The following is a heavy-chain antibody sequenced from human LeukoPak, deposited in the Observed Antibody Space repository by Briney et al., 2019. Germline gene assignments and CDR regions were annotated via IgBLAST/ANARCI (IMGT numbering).Heavy chain of an antibody. V-gene: IGHV4-4*02. CDR1: GDSINSLDL. Sequence: SGTLSLTCTVSGDSINSLDLWSWVRQPPGKGLEWIGEMYLSGTTHSNPSVKSRVTISIDKSKNQFFLNLSSVTAADTAVYYCARGGIYYDSSGYYYVSNWFNPWGQGTLVTVSS. CDR2: MYLSGTT. CDR3: ARGGIYYDSSGYYYVSNWFNP. D-gene: IGHD3-22*01. J-gene: IGHJ5*02.